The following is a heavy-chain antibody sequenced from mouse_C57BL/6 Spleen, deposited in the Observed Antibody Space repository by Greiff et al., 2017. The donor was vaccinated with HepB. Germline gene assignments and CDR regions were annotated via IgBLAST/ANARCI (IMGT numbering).Heavy chain of an antibody. CDR3: ARLGSSGPYYYAMDY. Sequence: QVQLQQPGAELVRPGSSVKLSCKASGYTFTSYWMHWVKQRPIQGLEWIGNIDPSDSETHYNQKFKDKATLTVDKSSSTAYMQLSSLTSEDSAVHYCARLGSSGPYYYAMDYWGQGTSVTVSS. J-gene: IGHJ4*01. CDR2: IDPSDSET. CDR1: GYTFTSYW. D-gene: IGHD3-2*02. V-gene: IGHV1-52*01.